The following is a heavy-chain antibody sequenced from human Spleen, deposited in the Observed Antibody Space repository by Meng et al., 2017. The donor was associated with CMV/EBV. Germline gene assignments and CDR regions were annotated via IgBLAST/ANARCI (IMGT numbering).Heavy chain of an antibody. D-gene: IGHD3-10*01. CDR1: GFTVSSNY. Sequence: GESLKISCAASGFTVSSNYMSWVRQAPGKGLEWVSVIYSGGSTYYADSVKGRFTISRDNSKNTLYLQMNSLRAEDTAVYYCARSWQGRFDYWVQGTLVTVSS. CDR3: ARSWQGRFDY. V-gene: IGHV3-53*01. CDR2: IYSGGST. J-gene: IGHJ4*02.